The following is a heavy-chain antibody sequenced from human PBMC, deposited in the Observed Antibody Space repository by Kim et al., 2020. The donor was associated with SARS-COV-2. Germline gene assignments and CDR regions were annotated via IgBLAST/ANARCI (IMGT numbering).Heavy chain of an antibody. V-gene: IGHV4-59*01. Sequence: STNCNPSLKSRVTISVDTSKNQCSLKLSSVTAADTAVYYCAARSMTLFDYWGQGTLVTVSS. D-gene: IGHD3-22*01. CDR3: AARSMTLFDY. CDR2: ST. J-gene: IGHJ4*02.